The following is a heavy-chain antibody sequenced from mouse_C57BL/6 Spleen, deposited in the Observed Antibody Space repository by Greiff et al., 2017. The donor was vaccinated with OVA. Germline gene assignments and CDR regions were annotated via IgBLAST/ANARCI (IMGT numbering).Heavy chain of an antibody. V-gene: IGHV1-26*01. CDR3: AREGVRLGSYFDC. D-gene: IGHD4-1*01. Sequence: VQLQQSGPELVKPGASVKISCKASGYTFTDYYMNWVKQSHGKSLEWIGDFNPNNGSNSYNQKFTGKATLTVDKSSSTAYMELRSLTSEDSAVYYGAREGVRLGSYFDCWGQGTTLTVSS. CDR1: GYTFTDYY. J-gene: IGHJ2*01. CDR2: FNPNNGSN.